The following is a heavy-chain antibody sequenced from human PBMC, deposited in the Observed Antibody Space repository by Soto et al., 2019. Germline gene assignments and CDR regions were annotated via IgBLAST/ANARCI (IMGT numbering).Heavy chain of an antibody. D-gene: IGHD3-10*01. CDR1: GYTFTNYD. CDR2: MNPNSGNT. J-gene: IGHJ6*02. CDR3: AREGVGITVVRGVTLDYYGMDV. V-gene: IGHV1-8*01. Sequence: ASVKVSCKASGYTFTNYDINWVRQATGQGLEWMGWMNPNSGNTGYAQKFQGRVTMTRNTSISTAYMELSSLGSEDTAVYYCAREGVGITVVRGVTLDYYGMDVWGQGTTVTVSS.